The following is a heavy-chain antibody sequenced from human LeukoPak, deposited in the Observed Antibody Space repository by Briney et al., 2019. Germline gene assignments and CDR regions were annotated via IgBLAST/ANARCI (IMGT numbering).Heavy chain of an antibody. CDR2: IYYSGST. D-gene: IGHD3-10*01. CDR3: XXXXXXYYGSGSYLWRGQHYYYGMDV. V-gene: IGHV4-31*03. CDR1: GGSISSGGYS. J-gene: IGHJ6*02. Sequence: PSETLSLTCTVSGGSISSGGYSWSWIRQHPGKGLEWIGYIYYSGSTYYNPSLKSRVTISVDTSKNQFSLKLSSVTAADTAVYXXXXXXXXYYGSGSYLWRGQHYYYGMDVWGQGTTVTVSS.